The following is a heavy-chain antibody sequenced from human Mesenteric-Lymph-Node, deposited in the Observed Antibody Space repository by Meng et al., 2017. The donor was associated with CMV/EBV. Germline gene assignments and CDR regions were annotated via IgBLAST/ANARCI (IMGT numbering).Heavy chain of an antibody. CDR3: AKCTVTTCLYQYGMDV. CDR1: GFTFSSYA. J-gene: IGHJ6*02. Sequence: GESLKISCAASGFTFSSYAMSWVRQAPGKGLEWVSAISGSGGSTYYADSVKGRFTVSRDNAKNSLYLQMNSLRAGDTAVYYCAKCTVTTCLYQYGMDVWGQGTTVTVSS. CDR2: ISGSGGST. D-gene: IGHD4-17*01. V-gene: IGHV3-23*01.